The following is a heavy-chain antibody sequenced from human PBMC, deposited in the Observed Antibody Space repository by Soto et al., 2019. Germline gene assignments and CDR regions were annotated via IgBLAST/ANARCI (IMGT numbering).Heavy chain of an antibody. CDR1: GYTFTGNY. Sequence: ASVKVSCKASGYTFTGNYMHWVRQAPGQGLEWMGWINPNTGGTNYAQKFQGRVTMTRDTSISTAYMELSRPRSDDTAIYYCTREGGSYFRRGFDYWGQGTLVTVSS. CDR2: INPNTGGT. V-gene: IGHV1-2*02. D-gene: IGHD1-26*01. CDR3: TREGGSYFRRGFDY. J-gene: IGHJ4*02.